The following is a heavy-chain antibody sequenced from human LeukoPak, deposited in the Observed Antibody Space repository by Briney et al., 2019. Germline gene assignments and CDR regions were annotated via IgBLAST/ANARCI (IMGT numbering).Heavy chain of an antibody. Sequence: VASVKVSCKVSGYTLTELSMHWVRQAPGKGLEWRGCFDPEDGETIYAQKFQGRVTMTEDTSTDTAYMELSSLRSEDTAVYYCATGVVARAVYYYYMEVWGKGTTVTVSS. J-gene: IGHJ6*03. V-gene: IGHV1-24*01. CDR1: GYTLTELS. D-gene: IGHD6-6*01. CDR3: ATGVVARAVYYYYMEV. CDR2: FDPEDGET.